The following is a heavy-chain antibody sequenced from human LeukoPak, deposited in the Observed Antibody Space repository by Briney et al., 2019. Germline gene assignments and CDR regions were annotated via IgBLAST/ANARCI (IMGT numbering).Heavy chain of an antibody. CDR1: GFTFSSFT. D-gene: IGHD3-22*01. CDR2: ISGPGDIV. CDR3: VKERFNTGHHYAIEN. Sequence: PGGPLRLSCAASGFTFSSFTMAWVRQAPGHGLEWISSISGPGDIVHYADSVQGRFTISRDNSDNILHLQMNSLRAEDTARYYCVKERFNTGHHYAIENWGQGALVTVSS. V-gene: IGHV3-23*01. J-gene: IGHJ4*02.